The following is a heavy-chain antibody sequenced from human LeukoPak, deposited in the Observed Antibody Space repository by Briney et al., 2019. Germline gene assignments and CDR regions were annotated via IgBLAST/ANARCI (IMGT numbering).Heavy chain of an antibody. Sequence: SVKVSCKASGGTFSSYAISWVRQAPGQGLEWMGGIIPIFGTANYAQKFQGRVTITADKSTSTAYMELSSLRSEDTAVYYCTRDRIAVAGTYDYWGQGTLVTVSS. D-gene: IGHD6-19*01. J-gene: IGHJ4*02. CDR1: GGTFSSYA. CDR3: TRDRIAVAGTYDY. CDR2: IIPIFGTA. V-gene: IGHV1-69*06.